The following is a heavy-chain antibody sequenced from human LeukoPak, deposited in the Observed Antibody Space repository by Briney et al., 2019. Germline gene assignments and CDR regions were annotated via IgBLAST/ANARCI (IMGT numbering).Heavy chain of an antibody. Sequence: GESLKISCKGSGYSFTSYWIGWVRQMPGKGLEWMGIIYPGDSGTRYSPSFQGQVTISADKSISTAYLQWSSLKASDTAMYYCARRIAAAGPAYYYYYYMDVWGKGTTVTVSS. CDR3: ARRIAAAGPAYYYYYYMDV. J-gene: IGHJ6*03. V-gene: IGHV5-51*01. CDR2: IYPGDSGT. D-gene: IGHD6-13*01. CDR1: GYSFTSYW.